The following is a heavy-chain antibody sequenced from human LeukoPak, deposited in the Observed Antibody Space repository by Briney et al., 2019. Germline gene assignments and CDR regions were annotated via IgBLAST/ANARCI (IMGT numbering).Heavy chain of an antibody. CDR2: ISAYNGNT. CDR1: GYTFISFG. D-gene: IGHD3-10*01. Sequence: ASVKVSCKASGYTFISFGISWVRQAPGQGLEWMGWISAYNGNTNYAQKLQGRVTMTTDTSTSTAYMELRSLRSDDTAVYYCARSFSVSGYYYYGMDVWGQGTTVTVSS. V-gene: IGHV1-18*01. J-gene: IGHJ6*02. CDR3: ARSFSVSGYYYYGMDV.